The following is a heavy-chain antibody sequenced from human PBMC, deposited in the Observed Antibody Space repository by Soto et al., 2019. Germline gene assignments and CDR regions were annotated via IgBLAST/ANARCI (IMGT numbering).Heavy chain of an antibody. CDR3: AIDRGPDCSSTSVYAGSSYCYSMDV. CDR2: ISDDGSNK. CDR1: GFTFSSYA. D-gene: IGHD2-2*01. Sequence: QVQLVESGGGVVQPGRSLRLSCAASGFTFSSYAMHWVRQAPGKGLEWVAVISDDGSNKYYADSEKGRFTISRDNSKNRLYRRMSSRRAEDTAVYYCAIDRGPDCSSTSVYAGSSYCYSMDVWGQGTTVTVSS. J-gene: IGHJ6*02. V-gene: IGHV3-30-3*01.